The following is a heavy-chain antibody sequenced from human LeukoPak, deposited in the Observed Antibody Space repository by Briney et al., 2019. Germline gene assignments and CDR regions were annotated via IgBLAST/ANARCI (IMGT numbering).Heavy chain of an antibody. D-gene: IGHD4-17*01. Sequence: GGSLRLSCAASGFTFSSYSMNWVRQAPGKGLEWVSSISSSSSYIYYADSVKGRFTISRDNSKNTLYLQMNSLRAEDTAVYYCAKVSGSDYGDYTGFDYWGQGTLVTVSS. CDR1: GFTFSSYS. J-gene: IGHJ4*02. CDR2: ISSSSSYI. CDR3: AKVSGSDYGDYTGFDY. V-gene: IGHV3-21*04.